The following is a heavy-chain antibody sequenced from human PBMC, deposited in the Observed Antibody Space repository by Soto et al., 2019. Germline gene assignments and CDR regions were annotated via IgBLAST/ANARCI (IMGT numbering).Heavy chain of an antibody. J-gene: IGHJ4*02. D-gene: IGHD3-9*01. CDR3: ARDQYDILTDPNY. CDR1: GFTFSGYA. V-gene: IGHV3-30-3*01. Sequence: QVQLVESGGGVVQPGRSLRLSCAASGFTFSGYAMHWVRQAPGKGLEWVAVISYDGSNKYYADSVKGRFTISRDNSKNTLYLQMNGLRPEDAAVYYCARDQYDILTDPNYWGQGTLVTVSS. CDR2: ISYDGSNK.